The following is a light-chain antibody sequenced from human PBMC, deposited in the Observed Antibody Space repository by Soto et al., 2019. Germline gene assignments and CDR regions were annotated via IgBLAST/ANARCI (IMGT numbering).Light chain of an antibody. J-gene: IGKJ1*01. CDR3: QQYGSSRTWT. CDR1: QSVSSSY. CDR2: GTS. V-gene: IGKV3-20*01. Sequence: EIVLTQSPGTLSLSPGERATLSCRASQSVSSSYLAWYQQKPGQASRLLIYGTSSRATGIPDRFSGSGSGTDFTLTISRLEPEDFAVYYCQQYGSSRTWTFGQGTKVEIK.